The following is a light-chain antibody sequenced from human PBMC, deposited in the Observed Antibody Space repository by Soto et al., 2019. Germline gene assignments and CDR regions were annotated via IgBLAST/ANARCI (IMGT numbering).Light chain of an antibody. J-gene: IGLJ2*01. CDR1: KLGDKY. Sequence: SSELTQPPSVSVSPGQTASITCSGVKLGDKYACWYQQKPGQSPVLVIYQVSKRPSGIPERFSGSHSGNTATLTNSGTQAIDEADYYCQAWDSSTAVFGGGTKVTVL. V-gene: IGLV3-1*01. CDR3: QAWDSSTAV. CDR2: QVS.